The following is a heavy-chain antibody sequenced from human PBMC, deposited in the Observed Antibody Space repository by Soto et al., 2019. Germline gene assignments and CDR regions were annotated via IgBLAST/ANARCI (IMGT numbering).Heavy chain of an antibody. CDR3: ARDDYYI. V-gene: IGHV1-3*01. CDR1: GYTFTSYA. D-gene: IGHD3-16*01. CDR2: INAGNGNT. Sequence: VASVEVACKSSGYTFTSYAMHWVRQAPGQRLEWMGWINAGNGNTKYSQKFQGRVTITRDSSAGTAYMELTSLRSEDTAVYYCARDDYYIWGQGTMVTVSS. J-gene: IGHJ3*02.